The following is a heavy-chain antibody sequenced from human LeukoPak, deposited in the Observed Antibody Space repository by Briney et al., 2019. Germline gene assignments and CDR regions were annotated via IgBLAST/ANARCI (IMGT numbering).Heavy chain of an antibody. CDR3: ASLQNGGYSNYAIGY. Sequence: SETLSLTCTVSGGSISSGDYYWSWIRQPPGKGLEWIGYIYYSGSTYYNPSLKSRVTISVDTSKNQFSLKLSSVTAADTAVYYCASLQNGGYSNYAIGYWGQGTLATVSS. D-gene: IGHD4-11*01. CDR1: GGSISSGDYY. J-gene: IGHJ4*02. V-gene: IGHV4-30-4*08. CDR2: IYYSGST.